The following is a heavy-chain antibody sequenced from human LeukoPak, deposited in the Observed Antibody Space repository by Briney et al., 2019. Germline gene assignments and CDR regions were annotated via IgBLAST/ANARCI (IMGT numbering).Heavy chain of an antibody. CDR2: IYHSGST. J-gene: IGHJ4*02. V-gene: IGHV4-39*07. Sequence: SETLSLTCTVSGGSLSNSSYYWGWIRQPPGKGLEWIGSIYHSGSTNYNPSLKSRVAMSVDTSKNQFSLKLSSVTAADTAVYYCARDRQGYYFDYWGQGTLVTVSS. CDR3: ARDRQGYYFDY. CDR1: GGSLSNSSYY.